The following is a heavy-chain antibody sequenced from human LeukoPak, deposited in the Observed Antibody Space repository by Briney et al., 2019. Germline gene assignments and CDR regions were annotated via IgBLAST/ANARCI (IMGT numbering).Heavy chain of an antibody. V-gene: IGHV3-48*03. D-gene: IGHD2-21*02. J-gene: IGHJ4*02. CDR3: ARDGVPGVVVTALLGFDY. CDR2: ISSSGSTI. Sequence: GGSLRLSCAASGFTFSSCEMNWVRQAPGKGLEWVSYISSSGSTIYYADSVKGRFTISRDNAKNSLYLQMNSLRAEDTAVYYCARDGVPGVVVTALLGFDYWGQGTLVTVSS. CDR1: GFTFSSCE.